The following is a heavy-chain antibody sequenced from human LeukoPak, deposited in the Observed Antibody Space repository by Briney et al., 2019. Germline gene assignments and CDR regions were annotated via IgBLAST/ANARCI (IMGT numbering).Heavy chain of an antibody. J-gene: IGHJ4*02. Sequence: SETLCLTCAVYGGSFSGYYWSWIRQPPGKGLEWIGEINHSGSTNYNPSLKSRVTISVGTSKNQFSLKLSSVTAADTAVYYCARGRLRGFDYWGQGTLVTVSS. CDR3: ARGRLRGFDY. CDR2: INHSGST. CDR1: GGSFSGYY. V-gene: IGHV4-34*01.